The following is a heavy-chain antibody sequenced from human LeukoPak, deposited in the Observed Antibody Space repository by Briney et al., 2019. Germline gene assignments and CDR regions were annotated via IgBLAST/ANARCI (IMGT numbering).Heavy chain of an antibody. Sequence: SETLSLTCTVSGGSTSSYYWSWIRQPPGKGLEWIGYIYYSGSTNYNPSLKSRVTISVDTSKNQFSLKLSSVTAADTAVYYCAREIRYCSGGSCRRWFDPWGQGTLVTVSS. CDR1: GGSTSSYY. D-gene: IGHD2-15*01. CDR3: AREIRYCSGGSCRRWFDP. J-gene: IGHJ5*02. V-gene: IGHV4-59*01. CDR2: IYYSGST.